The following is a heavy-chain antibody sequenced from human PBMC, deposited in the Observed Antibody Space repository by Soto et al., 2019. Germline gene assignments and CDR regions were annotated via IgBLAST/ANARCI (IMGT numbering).Heavy chain of an antibody. CDR2: ISGSGDST. CDR3: ARPDLTIFGVVSDAFDI. J-gene: IGHJ3*02. D-gene: IGHD3-3*01. V-gene: IGHV3-23*01. CDR1: GFTFTSYA. Sequence: GGSLRLSCAASGFTFTSYALTWVRQAPGRGLECVAVISGSGDSTHYADSVKGRFTISRDNSKSTLSMEMNGLRADDTAVYYCARPDLTIFGVVSDAFDIWGQGTMVTVS.